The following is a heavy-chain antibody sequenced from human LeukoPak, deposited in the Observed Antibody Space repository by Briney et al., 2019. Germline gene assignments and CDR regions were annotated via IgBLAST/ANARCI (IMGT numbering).Heavy chain of an antibody. J-gene: IGHJ4*02. V-gene: IGHV3-48*01. CDR1: GFTFNSYS. CDR2: ISSSSRII. Sequence: PGGSLILSCVASGFTFNSYSMIWVRQAPGKGLDWISYISSSSRIIYYADSVKGRFTISRDNAKNSLYLQMNSLRAEDTAMYYCVREGNYYNIPLFDYWGQGTLVTVSS. CDR3: VREGNYYNIPLFDY. D-gene: IGHD3-22*01.